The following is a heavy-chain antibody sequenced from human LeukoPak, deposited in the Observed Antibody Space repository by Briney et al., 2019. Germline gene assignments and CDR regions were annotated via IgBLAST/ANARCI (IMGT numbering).Heavy chain of an antibody. D-gene: IGHD3-3*01. CDR1: GGSISSSSYY. CDR3: ASGGWSGYRNYYYYYYMDV. V-gene: IGHV4-39*07. Sequence: PSETLSLTCTVSGGSISSSSYYWGWIRQPPGKGLEWIGSIHYNGSTYYSPSLKSRVTILVDTPKNQFSLKLSSVTAADTAVYYCASGGWSGYRNYYYYYYMDVWGKGTTVTVSS. J-gene: IGHJ6*03. CDR2: IHYNGST.